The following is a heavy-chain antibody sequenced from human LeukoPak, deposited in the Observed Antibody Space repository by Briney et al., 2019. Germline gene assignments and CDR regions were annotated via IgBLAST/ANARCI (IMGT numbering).Heavy chain of an antibody. CDR3: ASFPWDLRPT. J-gene: IGHJ1*01. D-gene: IGHD1-26*01. V-gene: IGHV3-30*02. CDR2: IRYDGSNK. CDR1: GFTFSSYG. Sequence: GGSLRPSCAASGFTFSSYGMHWVRQAPGKGLEWVAFIRYDGSNKYYADSVKGRFTISRDNAKNSLYLQMNSLRAEDTAVYYCASFPWDLRPTWGQGTLVSVAS.